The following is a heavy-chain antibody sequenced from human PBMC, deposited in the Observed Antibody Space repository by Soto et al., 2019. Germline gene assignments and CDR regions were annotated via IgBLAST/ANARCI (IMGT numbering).Heavy chain of an antibody. D-gene: IGHD6-6*01. Sequence: QLQLQESGPGLVKPSETLSLTCAVSGGSVSSGGNYWGWIRQSPGKGLEWIGSVHDTGTTHYNPSLTSRVTISVDTSKNQFSLNVNSVTAADTVVYYCARGLSSPSAAGVWGQGTLVTVSS. CDR1: GGSVSSGGNY. V-gene: IGHV4-39*01. J-gene: IGHJ4*02. CDR2: VHDTGTT. CDR3: ARGLSSPSAAGV.